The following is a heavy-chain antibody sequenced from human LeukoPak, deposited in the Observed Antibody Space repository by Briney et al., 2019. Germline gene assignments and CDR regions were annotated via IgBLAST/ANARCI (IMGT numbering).Heavy chain of an antibody. CDR2: IYHSGST. CDR3: ASVLRYFDWLEGMDV. D-gene: IGHD3-9*01. Sequence: PSETLSLTCTVSGYSISSGYYWGWIRQPPGKGLEWIGSIYHSGSTYYNPSLKSRVTISVDTSKNQFSLKLSSVTAADTAVYYCASVLRYFDWLEGMDVWGQGTTVTVSS. CDR1: GYSISSGYY. V-gene: IGHV4-38-2*02. J-gene: IGHJ6*02.